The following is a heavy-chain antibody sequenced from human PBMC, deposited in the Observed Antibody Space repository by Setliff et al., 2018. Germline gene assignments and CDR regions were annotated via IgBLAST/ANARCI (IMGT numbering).Heavy chain of an antibody. D-gene: IGHD2-21*02. CDR2: IYTSGTT. Sequence: PSETLSLTCTVSGASIGSGSHYWSWIRQPAGRGLEWIGRIYTSGTTNYSPSLKSRVSISSDTSKNVISLKLNSVTAADTAVYFCAREYVVTSFVRNTHSHYGMDVWGQGTTVTVSS. CDR3: AREYVVTSFVRNTHSHYGMDV. CDR1: GASIGSGSHY. V-gene: IGHV4-61*02. J-gene: IGHJ6*02.